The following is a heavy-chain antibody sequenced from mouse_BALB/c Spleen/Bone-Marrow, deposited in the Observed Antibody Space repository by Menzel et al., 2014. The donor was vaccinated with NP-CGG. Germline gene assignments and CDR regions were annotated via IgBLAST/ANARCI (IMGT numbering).Heavy chain of an antibody. Sequence: LMESGASMKISCKASGYSFTGYTMNWVKQSHGKNLEWIGLINPYNGGTSYNQKFKGKATLTVDKSSSTAYMELLSLTSEDSAVYYCARGPYYGSYFDVWGAGTTVTVSS. CDR3: ARGPYYGSYFDV. J-gene: IGHJ1*01. CDR2: INPYNGGT. CDR1: GYSFTGYT. D-gene: IGHD1-1*01. V-gene: IGHV1-26*01.